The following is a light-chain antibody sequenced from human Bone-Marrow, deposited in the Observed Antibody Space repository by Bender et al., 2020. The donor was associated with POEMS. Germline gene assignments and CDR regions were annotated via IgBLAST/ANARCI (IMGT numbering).Light chain of an antibody. CDR1: SSDVGGYNY. CDR3: GSYALGNKYV. V-gene: IGLV2-14*01. J-gene: IGLJ1*01. Sequence: QSALTQPASVSGSPGQSITISCTGTSSDVGGYNYVSWYQQHPDKAPKLMIYEVSNRPSGVSNRFSGSKSGNTASLTISGLQAEDEADYYCGSYALGNKYVFGTGTKVTVL. CDR2: EVS.